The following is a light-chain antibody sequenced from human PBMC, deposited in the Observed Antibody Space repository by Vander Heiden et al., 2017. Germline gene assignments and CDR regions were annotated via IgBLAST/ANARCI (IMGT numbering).Light chain of an antibody. CDR3: QQTFIVPLYT. J-gene: IGKJ2*01. V-gene: IGKV1-39*01. CDR1: FNLDCL. Sequence: QLPHSPFSLSASVGHPVTHTCRTTFNLDCLLILYQQKPGHPPKRLIYGASSMQTSGPSRFSGSGFGAEFTLTISGLQSEDFATYYCQQTFIVPLYTFGQGTKL. CDR2: GAS.